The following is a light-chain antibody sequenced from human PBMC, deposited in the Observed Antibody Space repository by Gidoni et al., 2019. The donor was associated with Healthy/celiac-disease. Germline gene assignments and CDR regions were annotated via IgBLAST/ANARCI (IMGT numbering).Light chain of an antibody. CDR2: AAS. V-gene: IGKV1-39*01. CDR3: QQSYSTPQT. J-gene: IGKJ1*01. Sequence: DIQMTQSPSSLSASVGDRVTITCRASQSISSYVNWYQQKPGKAPKLLIYAASSLQSGVPSRFSGSGSGTDFTLTISSLQPEDFATYYCQQSYSTPQTFGQGTKAEIK. CDR1: QSISSY.